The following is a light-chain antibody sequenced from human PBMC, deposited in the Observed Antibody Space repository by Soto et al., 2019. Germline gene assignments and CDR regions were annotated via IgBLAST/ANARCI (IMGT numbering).Light chain of an antibody. CDR2: GAS. V-gene: IGKV3-15*01. Sequence: EIVMTQSPATLSVSPGERATLSCRASQSVSSNLAWYQQKPGQAPRLRIYGASTRATGIPARFSGSGSGTEFTLTISSRRSEDFAVYYCQQYNNWPRTFGQGTKVEIK. J-gene: IGKJ1*01. CDR1: QSVSSN. CDR3: QQYNNWPRT.